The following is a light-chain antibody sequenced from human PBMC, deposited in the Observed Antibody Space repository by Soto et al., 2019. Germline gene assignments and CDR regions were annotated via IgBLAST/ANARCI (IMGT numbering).Light chain of an antibody. CDR1: QSVSRSY. J-gene: IGKJ2*01. CDR2: GAS. CDR3: QQYGSSPYT. Sequence: EIVLTQSPGTLSLSPGERATLSCRASQSVSRSYLAWYQQKPGQAPRRLIYGASSRATGIPDRFSGSGSGTDFTLTISRLEPEDFEVYYCQQYGSSPYTFGQGTKLEIK. V-gene: IGKV3-20*01.